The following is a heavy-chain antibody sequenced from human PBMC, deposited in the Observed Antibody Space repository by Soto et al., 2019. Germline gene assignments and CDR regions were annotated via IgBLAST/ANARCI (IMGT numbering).Heavy chain of an antibody. D-gene: IGHD1-1*01. V-gene: IGHV4-4*07. CDR1: GASISGFY. Sequence: SETLSLTCTVSGASISGFYWSWIRKSAGKGLEWIGRIYATGTTDYNPSLKSRVMMSVDTSKKQFSLKLRSVTAADTAVYYCVRDGTKTLRDWFD. CDR2: IYATGTT. CDR3: VRDGTKTLRDWFD. J-gene: IGHJ5*02.